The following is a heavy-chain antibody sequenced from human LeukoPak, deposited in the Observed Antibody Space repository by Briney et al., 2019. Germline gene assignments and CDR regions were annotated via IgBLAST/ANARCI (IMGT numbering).Heavy chain of an antibody. J-gene: IGHJ5*02. CDR3: ARGGDIVVVPAAIPYNWFDP. V-gene: IGHV1-69*05. Sequence: GSSVKVSYKASGGTFSSCAISWVRQAPGQGLEWMGGIIPIFGTANYAQKFQGRVTITTDESTSTAYMELSSLRSEDTAVYYCARGGDIVVVPAAIPYNWFDPWGQGTLVTVSS. D-gene: IGHD2-2*01. CDR1: GGTFSSCA. CDR2: IIPIFGTA.